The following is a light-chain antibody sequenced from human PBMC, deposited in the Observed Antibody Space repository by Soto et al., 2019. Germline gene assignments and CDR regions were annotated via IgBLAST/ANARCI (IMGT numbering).Light chain of an antibody. Sequence: QSALTQPASVSGSPGQSITISCTGSSSDIGGFNYVSWYQQTPGKAPKIIIFEVTNRPSGVSNRFSGSKSGNTASLTISGLQAEDEDDYYCSSFASTYTLVFGGGTKLTVL. CDR1: SSDIGGFNY. CDR3: SSFASTYTLV. J-gene: IGLJ2*01. V-gene: IGLV2-14*01. CDR2: EVT.